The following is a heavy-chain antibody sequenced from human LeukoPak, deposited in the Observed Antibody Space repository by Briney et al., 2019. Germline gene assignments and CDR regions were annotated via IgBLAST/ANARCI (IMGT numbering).Heavy chain of an antibody. D-gene: IGHD3-3*01. CDR1: GYTFTSYD. CDR2: MNPNSGNT. V-gene: IGHV1-8*01. J-gene: IGHJ6*02. Sequence: GASVKVSCKASGYTFTSYDINWVRQATGQGLEWMGWMNPNSGNTRYAQKFQGRVTMTRNTSISTAYMELSSLRSEDTAVYYCARDAGVGDFLSGCVGWGYYYYGMDVWGQGTTVTVSS. CDR3: ARDAGVGDFLSGCVGWGYYYYGMDV.